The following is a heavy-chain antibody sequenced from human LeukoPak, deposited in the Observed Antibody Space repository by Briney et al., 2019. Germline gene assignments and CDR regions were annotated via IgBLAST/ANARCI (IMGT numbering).Heavy chain of an antibody. CDR1: GGSISGYY. CDR3: ARDRDSSGYYGSYAFDI. V-gene: IGHV4-59*01. CDR2: IYYSGST. J-gene: IGHJ3*02. Sequence: SGTLSLTCTVSGGSISGYYWSWIRQPPGKGLEWIGYIYYSGSTNYNPSLKSRVTISVDTSKNQFSLKLSSVTAADTAVYYCARDRDSSGYYGSYAFDIWGQGTMVTVSS. D-gene: IGHD3-22*01.